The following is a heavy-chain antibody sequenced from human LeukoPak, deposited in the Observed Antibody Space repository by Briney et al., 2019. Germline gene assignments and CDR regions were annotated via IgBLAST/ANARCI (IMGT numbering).Heavy chain of an antibody. V-gene: IGHV3-30*18. CDR3: AKDSNEDAWYYFDY. Sequence: GGSLRLSCAASGFTFSSYAMNWVRQAPGKGLEWVAVISYDGSNKYYADSVKGRFTISRDNSKNTLYLQMNSLRAEDTAVYYCAKDSNEDAWYYFDYWGQGTLVTVSS. D-gene: IGHD3-16*01. CDR2: ISYDGSNK. CDR1: GFTFSSYA. J-gene: IGHJ4*02.